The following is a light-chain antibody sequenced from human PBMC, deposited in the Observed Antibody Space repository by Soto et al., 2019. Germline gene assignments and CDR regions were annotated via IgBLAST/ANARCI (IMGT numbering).Light chain of an antibody. CDR1: QSVNSSY. Sequence: EIVLTQSPGTLSLSPGERVTLSCRASQSVNSSYLAWYQHKPGQAPRLPIYGASTRATGIPVRFSGSGSGTDFTLTIARLEPGDFAVYYCQQYGNSPQTFGQGTKV. J-gene: IGKJ1*01. CDR3: QQYGNSPQT. V-gene: IGKV3-20*01. CDR2: GAS.